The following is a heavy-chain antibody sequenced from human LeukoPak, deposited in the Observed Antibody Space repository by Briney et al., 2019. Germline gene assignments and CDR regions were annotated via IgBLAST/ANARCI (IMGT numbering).Heavy chain of an antibody. CDR1: GFTFSTYT. Sequence: GGSLRLSCTVSGFTFSTYTMNWVRQAPGKGLEWVSSITATSTSIYYADSVKGRFTISRDNAKNSLFLQMSSLRADDTAVYFCAKERPHGMDVWGQGTTLTVSS. V-gene: IGHV3-21*06. CDR3: AKERPHGMDV. CDR2: ITATSTSI. D-gene: IGHD6-6*01. J-gene: IGHJ6*02.